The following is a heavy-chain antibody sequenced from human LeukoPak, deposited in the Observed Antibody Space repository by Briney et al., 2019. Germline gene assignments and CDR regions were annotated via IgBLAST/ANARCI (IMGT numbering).Heavy chain of an antibody. CDR3: AREGGGDSGSYYHPRGYDAFDI. J-gene: IGHJ3*02. V-gene: IGHV1-2*06. Sequence: ASVKVSCKASGGTFSSYAISWVRQAPGQGLEWMGRINPNSGGTNYAQNFQGRVTMTRDTSISTAYMELSRLRSDDTAVYYCAREGGGDSGSYYHPRGYDAFDIWGQGTMVTVSS. CDR2: INPNSGGT. D-gene: IGHD1-26*01. CDR1: GGTFSSYA.